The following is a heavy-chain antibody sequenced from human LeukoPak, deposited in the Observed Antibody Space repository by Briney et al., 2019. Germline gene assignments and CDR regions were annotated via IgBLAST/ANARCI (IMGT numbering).Heavy chain of an antibody. Sequence: PSETLSLTCTVSGDSISSGDYYWSWIRQPAGKGLEWIGRISSSGSTNYNPSLKSRVTISVDTSKNQFSLKLSSVTAADTAVYYCARAKGDMISWFDPWGQGTLVTVSS. D-gene: IGHD2-15*01. V-gene: IGHV4-61*02. CDR1: GDSISSGDYY. CDR3: ARAKGDMISWFDP. J-gene: IGHJ5*02. CDR2: ISSSGST.